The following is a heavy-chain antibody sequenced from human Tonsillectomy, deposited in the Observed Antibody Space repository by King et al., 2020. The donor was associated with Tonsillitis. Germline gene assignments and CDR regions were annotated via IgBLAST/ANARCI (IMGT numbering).Heavy chain of an antibody. CDR3: AKNSYVFWSGLRYYGMDV. CDR1: AVSFSNYA. D-gene: IGHD3-3*01. V-gene: IGHV3-23*04. CDR2: ISGRSGST. J-gene: IGHJ6*02. Sequence: VQLVESGGGLVQPGGSLRLSCAASAVSFSNYAMSWVRQAPGKGLEWVSLISGRSGSTYYADSVKGRFTISRDNSKKTLYLQMNSLRVGDTAVYYCAKNSYVFWSGLRYYGMDVWGQGTSVTVSS.